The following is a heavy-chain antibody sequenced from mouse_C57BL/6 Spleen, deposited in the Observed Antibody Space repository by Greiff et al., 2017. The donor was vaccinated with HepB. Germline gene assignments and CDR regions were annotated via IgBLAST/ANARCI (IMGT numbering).Heavy chain of an antibody. CDR2: INPYNGGT. V-gene: IGHV1-19*01. D-gene: IGHD2-4*01. J-gene: IGHJ4*01. CDR3: ARRNYDYDLYAMDY. CDR1: GYTFTDSY. Sequence: EVQLQQSGPVLVKPGASVKMSCKASGYTFTDSYMNWVKQSHGKSLEWIGVINPYNGGTSYNQKFKGKATLTVDKSSSTAYMDLNSLTSEDTAVYYCARRNYDYDLYAMDYWGQGTSVTVSS.